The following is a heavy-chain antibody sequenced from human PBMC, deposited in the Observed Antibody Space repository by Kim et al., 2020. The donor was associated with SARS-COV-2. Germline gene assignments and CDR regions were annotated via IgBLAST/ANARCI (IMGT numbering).Heavy chain of an antibody. J-gene: IGHJ4*02. CDR3: ARGTHYYETSGHYYGRRGTFFDH. CDR1: GFTFSSYG. V-gene: IGHV3-33*08. CDR2: IWHDGSEK. D-gene: IGHD3-22*01. Sequence: GGSLRLSCVASGFTFSSYGMYWVRQAPGKGLEWAALIWHDGSEKYYADSVRGRFTTSRDNSKNTLYLQMNSLSAEDTAVYYCARGTHYYETSGHYYGRRGTFFDHWGQGTLVTVSS.